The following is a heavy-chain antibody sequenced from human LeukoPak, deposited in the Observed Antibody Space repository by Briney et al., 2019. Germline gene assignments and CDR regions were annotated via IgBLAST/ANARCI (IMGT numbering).Heavy chain of an antibody. Sequence: TGGSLRLSCAASGFTFDDYAMHWVRQAPGKGLEWVSGISWNSGSIGYADSVKGRFTISRDNAKNSLYLQMNSLRAEDTALYYCAKDSWRTYYYGSGSPFGYWGQGTLVTVSS. CDR3: AKDSWRTYYYGSGSPFGY. D-gene: IGHD3-10*01. CDR1: GFTFDDYA. J-gene: IGHJ4*02. CDR2: ISWNSGSI. V-gene: IGHV3-9*01.